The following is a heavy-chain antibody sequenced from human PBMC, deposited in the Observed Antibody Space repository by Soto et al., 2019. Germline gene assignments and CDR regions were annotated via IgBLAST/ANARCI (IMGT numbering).Heavy chain of an antibody. CDR3: ALAVAGTGWFDP. V-gene: IGHV1-69*02. CDR2: IIPILGIA. Sequence: QVQLVQSGAEVKKPGSSVKVSCKASGGTFSSYTISWVRQAPGQGLEWMGRIIPILGIANYAQKFQGRVTITADKSTSTAYMELCSLRSEDTAVYYCALAVAGTGWFDPWGQGTLVTVSS. D-gene: IGHD6-19*01. CDR1: GGTFSSYT. J-gene: IGHJ5*02.